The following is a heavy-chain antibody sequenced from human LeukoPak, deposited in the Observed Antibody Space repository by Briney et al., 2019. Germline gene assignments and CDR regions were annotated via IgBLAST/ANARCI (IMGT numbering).Heavy chain of an antibody. J-gene: IGHJ6*02. CDR2: ISAYNGNT. V-gene: IGHV1-18*01. CDR1: GGTFSSYA. Sequence: ASVKVSCKASGGTFSSYAISWVRQAPGQGLEWMGWISAYNGNTNYAQKLQGRVTMTTDTSTSTAYMELRSLRSDDTAVYYCARYGATGYYGMDVWGQGTTVTVSS. CDR3: ARYGATGYYGMDV. D-gene: IGHD1-26*01.